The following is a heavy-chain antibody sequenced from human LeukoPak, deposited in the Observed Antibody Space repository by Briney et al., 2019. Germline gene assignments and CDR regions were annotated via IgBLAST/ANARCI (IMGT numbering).Heavy chain of an antibody. D-gene: IGHD1-26*01. J-gene: IGHJ4*02. Sequence: PGGSLRLSCAASGFTFDDYAMHWVRQAPGKGLEWLSGISWNSGSIGYADSVKGRFTISRDNAKNSLYLQMNSLRAEDTALYYCAKDRGSGSNREGPFDYWGQGTLVTVSS. CDR3: AKDRGSGSNREGPFDY. V-gene: IGHV3-9*01. CDR2: ISWNSGSI. CDR1: GFTFDDYA.